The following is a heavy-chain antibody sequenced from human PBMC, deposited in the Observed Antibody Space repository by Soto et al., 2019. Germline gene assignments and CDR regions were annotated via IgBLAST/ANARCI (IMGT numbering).Heavy chain of an antibody. J-gene: IGHJ6*02. CDR1: GFSLSSSGVG. D-gene: IGHD2-15*01. CDR3: AHKGGRGAGMDV. CDR2: IYWDEDK. V-gene: IGHV2-5*02. Sequence: QITLKESGPTLVKPTQTLTLTCTFSGFSLSSSGVGVGWIRQPPGKAPEWLALIYWDEDKRYSPSLKTRLTITKDTSTNEVVLTMPNMDPVDTGTYYGAHKGGRGAGMDVWGQGTTVTVSS.